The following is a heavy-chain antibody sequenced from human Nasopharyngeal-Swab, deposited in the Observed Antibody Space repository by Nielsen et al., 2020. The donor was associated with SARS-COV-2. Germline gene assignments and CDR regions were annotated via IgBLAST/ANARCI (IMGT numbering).Heavy chain of an antibody. Sequence: SETLSLTCTVSGGSISSYYWSWIRQPPGKGLEWIGYIYYSGSTYYNPSLKSRVTISVDTSKNQFSLKLSSVTAADTAVYYCARFRVGATWFDPWGQGTLVTVSS. J-gene: IGHJ5*02. CDR1: GGSISSYY. CDR3: ARFRVGATWFDP. V-gene: IGHV4-59*12. D-gene: IGHD1-26*01. CDR2: IYYSGST.